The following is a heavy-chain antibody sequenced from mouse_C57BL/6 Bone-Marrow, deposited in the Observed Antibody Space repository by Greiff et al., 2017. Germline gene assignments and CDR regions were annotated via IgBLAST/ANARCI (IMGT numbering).Heavy chain of an antibody. J-gene: IGHJ4*01. D-gene: IGHD2-2*01. CDR2: INPNDGTT. V-gene: IGHV1-39*01. CDR1: GYSFTDYN. Sequence: RVESGASVKISCKASGYSFTDYNMNWVKQSNGKRLEWIGVINPNDGTTSYKQKFKGKATLTVDQSSSTAYMQLNSLTSEDSAVYYGARGYVYDYAMDYWGQGTSVTVSS. CDR3: ARGYVYDYAMDY.